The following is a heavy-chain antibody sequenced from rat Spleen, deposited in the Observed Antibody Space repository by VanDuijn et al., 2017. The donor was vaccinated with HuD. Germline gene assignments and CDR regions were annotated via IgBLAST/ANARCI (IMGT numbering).Heavy chain of an antibody. J-gene: IGHJ4*01. CDR1: GFSLTSNA. CDR2: ISSGGHT. V-gene: IGHV2S12*01. D-gene: IGHD1-12*03. CDR3: TGYYDGYYHPYVMDA. Sequence: QVQLKESGPGLVQPSQTLSLTCTVSGFSLTSNAVSWVRQPPGKGLEWIATISSGGHTYYNSALKSRLSISRDTSKSQVFLKMNSLQTEDTAIYYCTGYYDGYYHPYVMDAWGQGASVTVSP.